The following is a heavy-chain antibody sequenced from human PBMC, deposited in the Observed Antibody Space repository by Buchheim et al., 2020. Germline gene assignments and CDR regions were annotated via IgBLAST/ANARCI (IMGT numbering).Heavy chain of an antibody. Sequence: QVQLVQSGAEVKKPGASVKVSCKASGYTFTSYYMHWVRQAPGQGLEWMGIINPSGGSTSYAQKFQGRVTMTRDTSTSTVYMELSSLRSEDTAVYYCARVGGGRYCSSTSCYYSYFDYWGQGTL. CDR3: ARVGGGRYCSSTSCYYSYFDY. CDR1: GYTFTSYY. V-gene: IGHV1-46*01. J-gene: IGHJ4*02. D-gene: IGHD2-2*01. CDR2: INPSGGST.